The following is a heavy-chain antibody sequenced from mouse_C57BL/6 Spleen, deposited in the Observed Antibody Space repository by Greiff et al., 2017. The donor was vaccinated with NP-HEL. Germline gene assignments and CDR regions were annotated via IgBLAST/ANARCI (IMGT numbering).Heavy chain of an antibody. D-gene: IGHD2-2*01. Sequence: VQLQQSGPELVKPGASVKMSCKASGYTFTDYNMHWVKQSHGKSLEWIGYINPNNGGTSYNQKFKGKATLTVNKSSSTAYMELRSLTSEDSAVYYCARGAYGYDDYFDYWGQGTTLTVSS. CDR3: ARGAYGYDDYFDY. V-gene: IGHV1-22*01. CDR1: GYTFTDYN. J-gene: IGHJ2*01. CDR2: INPNNGGT.